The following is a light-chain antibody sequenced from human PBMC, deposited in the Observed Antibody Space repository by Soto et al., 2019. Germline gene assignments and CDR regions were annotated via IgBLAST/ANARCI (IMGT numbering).Light chain of an antibody. CDR3: QQYENYWT. V-gene: IGKV1-5*01. CDR1: QSISSW. CDR2: DAS. J-gene: IGKJ1*01. Sequence: DIQMTQSPSTLSASVGDRVTITCRASQSISSWLAWYQQKPGKAPKLLIYDASTLESGVPSRFSGSGSGTEFTLTISNLQPDDCATYYCQQYENYWTFGQGTKVDIK.